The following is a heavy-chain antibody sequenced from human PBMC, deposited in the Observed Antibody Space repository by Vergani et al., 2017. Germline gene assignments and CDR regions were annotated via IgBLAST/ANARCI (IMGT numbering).Heavy chain of an antibody. CDR2: ISYDGDRR. Sequence: VQLVESGGGLVPPGRSLRLSCAASGFSFGDYAMTWVRQAPGKGLGWVAMISYDGDRRDYGDFAKGRFTISRDSSKTVYLQMNSLRVEDTAMYFCAKDLSCSTAWPHVDSRGQGTLVTVSS. D-gene: IGHD4-17*01. V-gene: IGHV3-30*04. CDR3: AKDLSCSTAWPHVDS. J-gene: IGHJ4*02. CDR1: GFSFGDYA.